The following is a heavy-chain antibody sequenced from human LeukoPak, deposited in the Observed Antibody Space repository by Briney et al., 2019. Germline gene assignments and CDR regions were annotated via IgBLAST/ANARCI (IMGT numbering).Heavy chain of an antibody. J-gene: IGHJ4*02. D-gene: IGHD3-16*02. V-gene: IGHV3-23*01. CDR3: AGYVWGTYRYTNY. CDR1: GFTFSSYA. Sequence: GGSLRLSCAASGFTFSSYAMSWVRQAPGQGREWVSGISGHSDSTYHADSVKGRFTISRDNSKNTLYLQMNSLRAEDTAVYYCAGYVWGTYRYTNYWGQGTLVTVSS. CDR2: ISGHSDST.